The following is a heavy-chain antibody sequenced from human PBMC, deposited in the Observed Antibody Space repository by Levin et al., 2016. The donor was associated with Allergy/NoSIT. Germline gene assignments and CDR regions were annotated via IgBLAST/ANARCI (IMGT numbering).Heavy chain of an antibody. D-gene: IGHD3-22*01. CDR3: AKDYYYDSSGYYFRPPFDP. Sequence: WIRQPPGKGLEWVSAISGSGGSTYYADSVKGRFTISRDNSKNTLYLQMNSLRAEDTAVYYCAKDYYYDSSGYYFRPPFDPWGQGTLVTVSS. J-gene: IGHJ5*02. V-gene: IGHV3-23*01. CDR2: ISGSGGST.